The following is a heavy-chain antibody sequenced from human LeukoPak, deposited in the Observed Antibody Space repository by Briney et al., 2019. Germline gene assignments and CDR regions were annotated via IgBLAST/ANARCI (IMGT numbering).Heavy chain of an antibody. V-gene: IGHV3-23*01. CDR1: GFTFSTYA. Sequence: GGSLRLSCAASGFTFSTYAMGWVRQAPGKGLEWVSSIKGGGGEPFYADSVKGRFTISRDNSKNTLFLQLNSLRAEDTAVYYCAKGGHDFNPFYWWGQGTLVTVSS. J-gene: IGHJ4*02. CDR2: IKGGGGEP. CDR3: AKGGHDFNPFYW. D-gene: IGHD2-21*02.